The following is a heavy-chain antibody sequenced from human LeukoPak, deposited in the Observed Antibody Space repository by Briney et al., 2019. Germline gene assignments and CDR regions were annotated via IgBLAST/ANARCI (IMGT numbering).Heavy chain of an antibody. CDR1: GGSISSYY. V-gene: IGHV4-59*01. CDR2: IYYSGST. J-gene: IGHJ4*02. Sequence: PSETLSLTCTVSGGSISSYYWSWIRQPPGKGQEWIGYIYYSGSTNYNPSLKSRVTISVDTSKNQFSLKLSSVTAADTAVYYCASQGFGEDDFDYWGQGTLVTVSS. CDR3: ASQGFGEDDFDY. D-gene: IGHD3-10*01.